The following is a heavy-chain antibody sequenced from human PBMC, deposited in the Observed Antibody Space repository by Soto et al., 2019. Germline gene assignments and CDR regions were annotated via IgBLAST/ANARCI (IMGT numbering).Heavy chain of an antibody. J-gene: IGHJ4*02. CDR2: INADGSEK. D-gene: IGHD3-22*01. CDR1: GFTFADYA. V-gene: IGHV3-43*02. Sequence: VQMVESGGGVVHPGGSLRLSCAVSGFTFADYAVHWVRRSAGKGLEWVSFINADGSEKYYADSVRGRFTISRDNSKDSFYLQMNSLRLEDTAMYYCAKAKFYYDSSPYDSWGQGTLVTVSS. CDR3: AKAKFYYDSSPYDS.